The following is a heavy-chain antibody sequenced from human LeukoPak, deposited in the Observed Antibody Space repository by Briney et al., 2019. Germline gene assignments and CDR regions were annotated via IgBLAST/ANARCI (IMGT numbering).Heavy chain of an antibody. CDR1: GFTFGSYG. V-gene: IGHV3-30*18. CDR3: AKLGAVAGTCFDY. D-gene: IGHD6-19*01. Sequence: PGGSLRLSCAASGFTFGSYGMHWVRQAPGKGLEWVAVISYDGSNKYYADSVKGRFTISRDNSKNTLYLQMNSLRAEDTAVYYCAKLGAVAGTCFDYWGQGTLVTVSS. J-gene: IGHJ4*02. CDR2: ISYDGSNK.